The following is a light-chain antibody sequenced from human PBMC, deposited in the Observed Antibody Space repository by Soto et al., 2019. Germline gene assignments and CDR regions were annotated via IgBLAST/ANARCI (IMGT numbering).Light chain of an antibody. V-gene: IGKV3-20*01. CDR2: GAS. CDR3: HQYGRATWT. CDR1: QRVXSSY. J-gene: IGKJ1*01. Sequence: IGLTQCPCTLSLSPGESATLSCRASQRVXSSYLAWYQQKPGQAPRLLXDGASSRARGGPDRLSGSGSGTDFTPTISRLEPEDFAGYYCHQYGRATWTFGQGTKVDIK.